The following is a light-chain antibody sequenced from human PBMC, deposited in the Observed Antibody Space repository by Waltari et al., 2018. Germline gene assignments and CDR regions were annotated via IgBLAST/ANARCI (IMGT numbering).Light chain of an antibody. CDR3: QHYVRLPAT. Sequence: EIVLTQSPGILSLSPGEGFTLSCRASQSVGRSLAWYQQKPGQAPRLLIYGASSRATGIPDRLSGGGAGTDFSLTISRLEPEDFAVYYCQHYVRLPATFGQGTKVEIK. CDR1: QSVGRS. J-gene: IGKJ1*01. V-gene: IGKV3-20*01. CDR2: GAS.